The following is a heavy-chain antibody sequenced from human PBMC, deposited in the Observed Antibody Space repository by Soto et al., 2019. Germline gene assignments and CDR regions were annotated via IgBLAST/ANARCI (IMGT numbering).Heavy chain of an antibody. V-gene: IGHV3-74*01. CDR3: ASVIPLGY. J-gene: IGHJ4*02. Sequence: GGSLRLSCAASGFTFSSYAMSWVRQAPGKGLEWVSAINSDGSSTSYADSVKGRFTISRDNAKNTLYLQMNSLRAEDTAVYYCASVIPLGYWGQGTLVTVSS. CDR2: INSDGSST. D-gene: IGHD2-21*01. CDR1: GFTFSSYA.